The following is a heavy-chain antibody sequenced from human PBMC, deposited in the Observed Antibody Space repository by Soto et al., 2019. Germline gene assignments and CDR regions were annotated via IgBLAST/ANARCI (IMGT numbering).Heavy chain of an antibody. D-gene: IGHD2-2*01. CDR3: ARDVGYCSSSTCLIDH. CDR1: GYTFNTYG. J-gene: IGHJ4*02. CDR2: ISTFNGET. Sequence: ASVKVSCKASGYTFNTYGISWVRQAPGQGLEWMGWISTFNGETRYAQKFQARVTVTTDTSTTTGYMELRSLRSDDTAVYYCARDVGYCSSSTCLIDHWGQGTLVTSPQ. V-gene: IGHV1-18*01.